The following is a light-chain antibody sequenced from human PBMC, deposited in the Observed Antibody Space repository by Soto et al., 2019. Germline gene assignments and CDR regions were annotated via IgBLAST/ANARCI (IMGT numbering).Light chain of an antibody. Sequence: DIVLTQSPGTLSLSPGEGATLSCRASQSVSSSHLAWYQQKPGQAPRLVIYGASSRATGIPDRFSGSGSGTYFTLTISILEPEDFAVYYCQQYGCSPLYTFGQGTTLEIK. CDR2: GAS. V-gene: IGKV3-20*01. CDR3: QQYGCSPLYT. CDR1: QSVSSSH. J-gene: IGKJ2*01.